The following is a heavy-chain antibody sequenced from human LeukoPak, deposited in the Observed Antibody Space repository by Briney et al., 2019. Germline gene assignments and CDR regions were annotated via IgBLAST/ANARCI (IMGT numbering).Heavy chain of an antibody. D-gene: IGHD1-1*01. V-gene: IGHV3-23*01. Sequence: GGPLRLSCAASGFTFSSYAMSWVRQAPGKGLEWVSAISGSGGSTYYADSVKGRFTISRDNSKNTLYLQMNSLRVEDTAVYYCAKDKRRGFEFDYWGQGTLVTVSS. CDR1: GFTFSSYA. J-gene: IGHJ4*02. CDR3: AKDKRRGFEFDY. CDR2: ISGSGGST.